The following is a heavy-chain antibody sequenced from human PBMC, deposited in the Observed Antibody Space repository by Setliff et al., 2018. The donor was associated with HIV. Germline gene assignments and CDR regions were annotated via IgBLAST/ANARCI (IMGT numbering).Heavy chain of an antibody. CDR2: LNAGKGDT. CDR3: ARGALLAVFDFDY. D-gene: IGHD2-8*02. Sequence: ASVKVSCKASGYTFTTYSMHWVRRAPGQSLEWMGWLNAGKGDTKFSQEFQGRITINWDTSASTAYLELRSLRSEDTAVYYCARGALLAVFDFDYWGQGTLVTVSS. V-gene: IGHV1-3*03. J-gene: IGHJ4*01. CDR1: GYTFTTYS.